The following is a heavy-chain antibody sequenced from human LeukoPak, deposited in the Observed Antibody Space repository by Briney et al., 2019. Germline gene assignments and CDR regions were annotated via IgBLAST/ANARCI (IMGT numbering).Heavy chain of an antibody. CDR2: ISYSGDT. D-gene: IGHD6-19*01. CDR3: VRGSRWYPH. V-gene: IGHV4-59*02. CDR1: GGSVGSNY. J-gene: IGHJ1*01. Sequence: SETLTLTCSVSGGSVGSNYWSWVRQPPGKGLEWIGYISYSGDTKYNPSLKSRLSMSVDTSKNQCSLMLTSVTAADTAVYYCVRGSRWYPHWCQGTLVTVSS.